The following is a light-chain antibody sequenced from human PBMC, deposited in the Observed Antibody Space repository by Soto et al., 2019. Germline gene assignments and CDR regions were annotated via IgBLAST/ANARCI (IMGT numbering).Light chain of an antibody. J-gene: IGKJ2*01. CDR1: QSISSY. Sequence: DIQLTQSPSSLSASVVDRVTITCRASQSISSYLNWYQQKPGKAPKLLIYAASSLQSGVPSRFSVSGSGTDFTLTICILQPEDFATYYCQQSYSTPLYTLGQGTKVDFK. CDR2: AAS. V-gene: IGKV1-39*01. CDR3: QQSYSTPLYT.